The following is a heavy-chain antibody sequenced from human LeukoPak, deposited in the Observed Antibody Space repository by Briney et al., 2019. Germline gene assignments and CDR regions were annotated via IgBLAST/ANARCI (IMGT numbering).Heavy chain of an antibody. CDR2: INPSGGST. Sequence: ASVNVSCKASGYTFTNYYIHWVRQAPGQGLEWMGIINPSGGSTSYGQKFQGRVTMTRDTSTSTVYMDLSSLRSEDTAVYYCARGSYYDSSGYYPHYFDYWGQGTLVTVSS. J-gene: IGHJ4*02. CDR1: GYTFTNYY. V-gene: IGHV1-46*01. CDR3: ARGSYYDSSGYYPHYFDY. D-gene: IGHD3-22*01.